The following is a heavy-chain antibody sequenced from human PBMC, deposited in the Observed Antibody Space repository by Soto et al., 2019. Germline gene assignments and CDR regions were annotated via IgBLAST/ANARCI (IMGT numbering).Heavy chain of an antibody. D-gene: IGHD2-15*01. V-gene: IGHV4-39*01. Sequence: QLHLQESGPGLVKTSETLSLTCSVSGYSVSSSDYYWAWIRQPPGKGLEWIGSMLYSGLTYYNPSLKSRVTLSVDTSKNQFSVRLNSVTASDTAVYYCAPLTVSLSGPYGIHVWRQGTTVTVSS. CDR1: GYSVSSSDYY. CDR2: MLYSGLT. J-gene: IGHJ6*02. CDR3: APLTVSLSGPYGIHV.